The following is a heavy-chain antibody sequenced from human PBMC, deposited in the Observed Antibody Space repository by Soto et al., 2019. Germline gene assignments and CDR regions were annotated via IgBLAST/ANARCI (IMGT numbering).Heavy chain of an antibody. Sequence: VQLVESGGGLVQPGGSLRLSCSASGFIFSESTIYWVRQVPGKGLEAISAVSTSGRSTYYADSVKDRFTISRDNSKNTVYLQMNSLRGEDTAVYYCAKDGICIDGSCFPAFESWGQGTLVAVSS. CDR1: GFIFSEST. J-gene: IGHJ4*02. CDR2: VSTSGRST. CDR3: AKDGICIDGSCFPAFES. V-gene: IGHV3-64*04. D-gene: IGHD2-15*01.